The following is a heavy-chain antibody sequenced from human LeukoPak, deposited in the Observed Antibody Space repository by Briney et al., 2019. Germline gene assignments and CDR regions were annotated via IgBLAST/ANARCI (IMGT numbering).Heavy chain of an antibody. V-gene: IGHV3-33*01. D-gene: IGHD5-18*01. J-gene: IGHJ4*02. CDR2: IWYDGSNK. CDR3: AREDRIQLWLTDY. Sequence: GRSLRLSCAASGFTLSSYGMHWVRQAPGKGLEWVAVIWYDGSNKYYADSVKGRFTISRDNSKNTLYLQMNSLRAEDTAVYYCAREDRIQLWLTDYWGQGTLVTVSS. CDR1: GFTLSSYG.